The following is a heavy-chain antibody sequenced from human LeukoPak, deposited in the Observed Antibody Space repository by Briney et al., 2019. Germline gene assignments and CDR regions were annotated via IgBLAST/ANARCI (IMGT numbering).Heavy chain of an antibody. Sequence: GGSLRLSCAASGFTFSSYGMSWVRQAPGKGLEWVSAISGSGGSTYYADSVKGRFTISRDNSKNTLYLQMNSLRPGDTAVYYCAKDYSSSWATFDYWGQGTLVTVSS. CDR3: AKDYSSSWATFDY. V-gene: IGHV3-23*01. CDR2: ISGSGGST. J-gene: IGHJ4*02. CDR1: GFTFSSYG. D-gene: IGHD6-13*01.